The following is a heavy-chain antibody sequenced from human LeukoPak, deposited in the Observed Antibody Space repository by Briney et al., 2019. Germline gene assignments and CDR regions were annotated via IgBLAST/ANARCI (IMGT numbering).Heavy chain of an antibody. Sequence: PGGSLRLSCAASGFTFSSYGMHWVRQAPGKGLEWVAFIRYDGSNKYYADSVKGRFTISRDNSKNTLYLQMNSLRAEDTAVYYCAKERYFDWLSDDAFDIWGQGTMVTVSS. D-gene: IGHD3-9*01. CDR2: IRYDGSNK. CDR1: GFTFSSYG. J-gene: IGHJ3*02. CDR3: AKERYFDWLSDDAFDI. V-gene: IGHV3-30*02.